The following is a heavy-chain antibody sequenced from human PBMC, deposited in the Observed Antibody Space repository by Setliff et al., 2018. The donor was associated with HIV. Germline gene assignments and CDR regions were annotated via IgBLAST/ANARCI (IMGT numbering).Heavy chain of an antibody. J-gene: IGHJ3*01. CDR2: ISGSGGST. Sequence: ETLSLTCTVSGYSISSGYYWGWLRQPPGKGLEWVSGISGSGGSTYYADSVKGRFTISRDNSKNTLFLQMSSLRTEDTAVYYCAKDPTYYYESSGPYDAFDVWGQGTMVTVSS. CDR3: AKDPTYYYESSGPYDAFDV. D-gene: IGHD3-22*01. CDR1: GYSISSGYY. V-gene: IGHV3-23*01.